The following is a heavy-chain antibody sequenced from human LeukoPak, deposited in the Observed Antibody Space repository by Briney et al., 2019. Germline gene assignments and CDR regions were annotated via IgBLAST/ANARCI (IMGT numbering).Heavy chain of an antibody. Sequence: GGSLRLSCAASGFTVSSNYMSWVRQAPGKGLEWVSVIYSGGSTYYADSVKGRFTISRDNSKNTLYLQMNSLRAEDTAVYYCARDGENDSYGFDYWGQGTLVTVSS. D-gene: IGHD5-18*01. V-gene: IGHV3-66*01. CDR2: IYSGGST. J-gene: IGHJ4*02. CDR3: ARDGENDSYGFDY. CDR1: GFTVSSNY.